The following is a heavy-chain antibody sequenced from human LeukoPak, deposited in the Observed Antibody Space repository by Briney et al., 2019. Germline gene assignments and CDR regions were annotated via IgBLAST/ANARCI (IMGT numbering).Heavy chain of an antibody. J-gene: IGHJ6*02. CDR2: ISGSGRNV. CDR1: GFTLTDYY. V-gene: IGHV3-11*01. D-gene: IGHD3-22*01. CDR3: ARSIGYYHTMDV. Sequence: GGSLRLSCVAYGFTLTDYYMSWIRQAPGRGLEWVSDISGSGRNVYYGDSVKGRLTISRDNAKNSLYLQMNNLRAEDTAVYYCARSIGYYHTMDVWGQGTTVTVSS.